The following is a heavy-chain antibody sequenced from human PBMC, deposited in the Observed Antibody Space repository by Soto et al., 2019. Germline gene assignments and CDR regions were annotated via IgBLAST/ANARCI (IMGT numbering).Heavy chain of an antibody. CDR3: ASMGYHYGSGSYPLDY. J-gene: IGHJ4*02. CDR2: IYYSGST. D-gene: IGHD3-10*01. V-gene: IGHV4-39*01. Sequence: SETLSLTCTVSGGSISSSTYYWGWIRQAPGKGLEWIGSIYYSGSTYYNPSLKSRLTISVDTSKNQFSLKLSSVTAADTAVYYCASMGYHYGSGSYPLDYWGQGTLVPVSS. CDR1: GGSISSSTYY.